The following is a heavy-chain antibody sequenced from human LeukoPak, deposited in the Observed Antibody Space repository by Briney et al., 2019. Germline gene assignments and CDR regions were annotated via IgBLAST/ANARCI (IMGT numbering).Heavy chain of an antibody. Sequence: PGGSLRLSCAASGFTFSSYAMCWVRQAPGKGLEWVSDISGSGGRTHYVESVKGRFTVSRDNSKNTLYLQMNTVRVEDTARYYCAKKGDPNDYGYLNKWGQGTLVTVSS. D-gene: IGHD4-17*01. CDR3: AKKGDPNDYGYLNK. V-gene: IGHV3-23*01. CDR1: GFTFSSYA. CDR2: ISGSGGRT. J-gene: IGHJ4*02.